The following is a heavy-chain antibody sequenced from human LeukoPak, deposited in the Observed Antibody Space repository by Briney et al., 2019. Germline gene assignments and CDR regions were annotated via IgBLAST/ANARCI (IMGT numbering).Heavy chain of an antibody. Sequence: SVKVSCKASGGTFSSYAISWVRQAPGQGLEWMGRIIPIFGTANYAQKFQGRVTITTDESTSTAYMELSSLRSEDTAVYYCARTHCSSTSCYADCCYYYMDVWGKGTTVTVSS. CDR1: GGTFSSYA. D-gene: IGHD2-2*01. CDR2: IIPIFGTA. CDR3: ARTHCSSTSCYADCCYYYMDV. J-gene: IGHJ6*03. V-gene: IGHV1-69*05.